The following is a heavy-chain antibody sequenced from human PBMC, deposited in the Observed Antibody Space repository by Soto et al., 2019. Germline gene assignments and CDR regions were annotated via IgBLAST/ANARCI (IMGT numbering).Heavy chain of an antibody. CDR1: GSSISTVGHY. V-gene: IGHV4-31*03. D-gene: IGHD1-1*01. CDR3: ARATGTLRSRNCDY. Sequence: SETLSLTCSVSGSSISTVGHYWTWFRQPPGKGLEWIGSIYPTGSTYYSKSLRSRLTMSVDTSKSQFSLRLSSVTAADTAVYYCARATGTLRSRNCDYWGQGSLVTVSS. CDR2: IYPTGST. J-gene: IGHJ4*02.